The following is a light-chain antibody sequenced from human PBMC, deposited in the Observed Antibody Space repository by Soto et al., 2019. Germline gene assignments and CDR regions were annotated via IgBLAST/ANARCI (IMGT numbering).Light chain of an antibody. CDR2: GNS. CDR3: QSYDSSLSGGKFWV. Sequence: QAVVTQPPSVSGAPGQRVTISCTGSSSNIGAGYDVHWYQQLPGTAPKLLIYGNSNRPSGVPDRFSGSKSGTSASLAITGLQAEDEADYYCQSYDSSLSGGKFWVFGGGTQLTVL. V-gene: IGLV1-40*01. J-gene: IGLJ3*02. CDR1: SSNIGAGYD.